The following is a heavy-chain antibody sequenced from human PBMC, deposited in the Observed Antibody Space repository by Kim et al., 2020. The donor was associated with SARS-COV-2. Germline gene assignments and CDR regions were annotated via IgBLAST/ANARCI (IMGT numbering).Heavy chain of an antibody. CDR1: GGSISSSSYY. CDR3: ARRYDFWSGYYH. Sequence: SETLSLTCTVSGGSISSSSYYWGWIRQPPGKGLEWIGSIYYSGSTYYNPSLKSRVTISVDTSKNQFSLKLSSVTAADTAVYYCARRYDFWSGYYHWGQGTLVTVSS. D-gene: IGHD3-3*01. V-gene: IGHV4-39*01. J-gene: IGHJ4*02. CDR2: IYYSGST.